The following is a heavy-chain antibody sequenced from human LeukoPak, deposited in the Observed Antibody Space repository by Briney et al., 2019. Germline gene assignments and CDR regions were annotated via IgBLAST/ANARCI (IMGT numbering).Heavy chain of an antibody. Sequence: GGSLRLSCAASGFIFTNYCMHWVRQTPGKGLEWVANIKQNGRDTYYVDSVKGRFIISRDNVKNSLYLHLNSLRAEDTAVYYCVRDPHEGGNGWYYFDFWGQGTLVTVSS. D-gene: IGHD6-19*01. CDR3: VRDPHEGGNGWYYFDF. CDR1: GFIFTNYC. J-gene: IGHJ4*02. CDR2: IKQNGRDT. V-gene: IGHV3-7*03.